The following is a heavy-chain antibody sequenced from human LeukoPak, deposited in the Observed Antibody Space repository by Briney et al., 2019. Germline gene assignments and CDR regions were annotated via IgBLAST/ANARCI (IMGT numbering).Heavy chain of an antibody. CDR2: INQSGST. J-gene: IGHJ4*02. V-gene: IGHV4-34*01. Sequence: SETLSLTCAVYGGSFSGYYWSWIRQPPGKGLEWIGEINQSGSTNYNPSLKSRVTISVDTSKNQFSLKLSSVTAADTAVYYCARGVVGYYDSSGRYYFDYWGQGTLVTVSS. CDR1: GGSFSGYY. CDR3: ARGVVGYYDSSGRYYFDY. D-gene: IGHD3-22*01.